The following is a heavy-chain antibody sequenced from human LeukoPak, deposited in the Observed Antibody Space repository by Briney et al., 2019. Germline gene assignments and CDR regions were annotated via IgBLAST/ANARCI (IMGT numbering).Heavy chain of an antibody. Sequence: LSLTXTVXXGXISXYYWSWIRQPPGKGLEWIGYIYYSGSTNYNPSLKSRVTISVDTSKNQFSLKLSSVTAADTAVYYCARGLPGLGEYYFDYWGQGTLVTVSS. CDR2: IYYSGST. J-gene: IGHJ4*02. D-gene: IGHD3-16*01. V-gene: IGHV4-59*01. CDR3: ARGLPGLGEYYFDY. CDR1: XGXISXYY.